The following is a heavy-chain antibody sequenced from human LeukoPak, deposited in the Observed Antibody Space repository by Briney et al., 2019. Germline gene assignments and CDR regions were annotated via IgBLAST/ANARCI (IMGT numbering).Heavy chain of an antibody. J-gene: IGHJ3*02. CDR2: IFNTGST. CDR1: GDSIGRGSYY. D-gene: IGHD1-26*01. CDR3: ARHQWVPAFDI. Sequence: SQTLSLTCAVSGDSIGRGSYYWGWIRQPAGKAPEWIGRIFNTGSTSYNPSLKSRVTISVDTSKNQFSLNLRSVTAADTAVYYCARHQWVPAFDIWGQGTMVTVSS. V-gene: IGHV4-61*02.